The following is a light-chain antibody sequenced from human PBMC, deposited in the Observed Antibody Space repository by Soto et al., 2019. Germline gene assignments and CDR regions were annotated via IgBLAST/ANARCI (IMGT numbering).Light chain of an antibody. J-gene: IGLJ2*01. V-gene: IGLV2-14*01. Sequence: QSALTQPASVSGSPGQSITLSCSVTSSDIGGYDYVSWYQRHPGKAPKLIIYDVNNRPSGVSNRFSGSKSGNTASLTISGLQAQDEADYYCTSYASGSSHVVFGGGTKVTVL. CDR3: TSYASGSSHVV. CDR2: DVN. CDR1: SSDIGGYDY.